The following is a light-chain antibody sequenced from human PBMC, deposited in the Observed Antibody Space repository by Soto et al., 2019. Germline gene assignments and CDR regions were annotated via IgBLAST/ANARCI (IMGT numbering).Light chain of an antibody. CDR2: EVS. V-gene: IGLV2-14*01. CDR3: SSYTTSNTPLYV. J-gene: IGLJ1*01. CDR1: SSDTAGYNY. Sequence: QSALTQPASVSGSPGQSITISCTGTSSDTAGYNYVSWYQQHPGKAPKLMIYEVSNRPSGVSNRFSGSQSGNTASLTISGLQAEDEANYYCSSYTTSNTPLYVFGTGTELPVL.